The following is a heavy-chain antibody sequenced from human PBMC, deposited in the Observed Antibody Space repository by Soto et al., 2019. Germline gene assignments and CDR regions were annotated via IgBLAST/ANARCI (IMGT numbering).Heavy chain of an antibody. J-gene: IGHJ5*02. CDR1: GDSVSSNSAA. D-gene: IGHD6-19*01. V-gene: IGHV6-1*01. Sequence: PSQTLSLTCAISGDSVSSNSAAWNWIRQSPSRGLEWLGRTYYRSKWYTDYALSLKSRITINPDTSKNQFSLQLNSVTPEDTAVYFGASGAGSGSNWFDPWGQGTLVTVSS. CDR3: ASGAGSGSNWFDP. CDR2: TYYRSKWYT.